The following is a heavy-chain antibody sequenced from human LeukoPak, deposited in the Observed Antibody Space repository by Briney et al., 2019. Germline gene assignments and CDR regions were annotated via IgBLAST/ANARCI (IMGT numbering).Heavy chain of an antibody. V-gene: IGHV1-46*01. J-gene: IGHJ5*02. CDR3: ARAALSFWFDP. CDR2: INPSGGST. Sequence: ASVKVSCKASGYTFTSYYMHWVRQAPGQGLEWMGIINPSGGSTSYAQKFQGRVTMTRDMSTSTVYMELSSLRSEDTAVYYCARAALSFWFDPWGQGTLVTVSS. CDR1: GYTFTSYY.